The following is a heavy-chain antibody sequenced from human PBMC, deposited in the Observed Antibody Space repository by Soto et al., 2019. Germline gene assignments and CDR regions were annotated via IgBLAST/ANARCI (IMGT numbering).Heavy chain of an antibody. D-gene: IGHD3-22*01. V-gene: IGHV3-21*01. Sequence: EVQLVESGGGLVKPGGSLRLSCAASGFTFSSYSMNWVRQAPGKGLEWVSSISSSSSYIYYADSVKGRFTISRDNAKNSLYLQMNSLRAEDTAVYYCARVGLSDSSGYYSAYWGQGTLVTVSS. CDR3: ARVGLSDSSGYYSAY. CDR2: ISSSSSYI. CDR1: GFTFSSYS. J-gene: IGHJ4*02.